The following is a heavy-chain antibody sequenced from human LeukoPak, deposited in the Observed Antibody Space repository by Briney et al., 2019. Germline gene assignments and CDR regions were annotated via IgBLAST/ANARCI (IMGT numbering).Heavy chain of an antibody. V-gene: IGHV4-59*01. D-gene: IGHD3-22*01. CDR1: GGSINTYF. J-gene: IGHJ3*01. CDR2: ISTSGGT. CDR3: ARDGSSFDGSGSFDAFDV. Sequence: PSETLSLTCTVSGGSINTYFWSWIRQAPGKGLEWIGSISTSGGTKHNPSLKSRVTISVDTSKNQFSLKLTSLTAADTALYFCARDGSSFDGSGSFDAFDVWGRGTMVIVSS.